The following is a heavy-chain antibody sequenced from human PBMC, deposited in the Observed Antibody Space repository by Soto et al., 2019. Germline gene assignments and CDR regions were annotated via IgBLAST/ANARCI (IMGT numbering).Heavy chain of an antibody. CDR1: GGSISSYY. CDR3: ARTLFGWGMWFDP. Sequence: QVQLQESGPGLVKPSETLSLTCTVSGGSISSYYWSWIRQPPGKGLEWIGYIYYSGSTNYNPSLKSRVTISVDTSKNQFSLKLSSVTAADTVVYYCARTLFGWGMWFDPWGQGTLVTVSS. D-gene: IGHD3-10*02. V-gene: IGHV4-59*01. CDR2: IYYSGST. J-gene: IGHJ5*02.